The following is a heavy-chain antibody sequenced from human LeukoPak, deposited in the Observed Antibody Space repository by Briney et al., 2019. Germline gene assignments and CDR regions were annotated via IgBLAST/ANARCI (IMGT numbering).Heavy chain of an antibody. CDR3: AKFPYYDFWSGYLFDY. Sequence: GGSLRLSCAASGFTFSSYAMSWVRQAPGKGLEWVSAISGSGGSTYYADSVKGRFTISRDNSKNTLYLQMNSLRAEDTAVYYCAKFPYYDFWSGYLFDYWGQGTLVTVSS. D-gene: IGHD3-3*01. CDR2: ISGSGGST. J-gene: IGHJ4*02. V-gene: IGHV3-23*01. CDR1: GFTFSSYA.